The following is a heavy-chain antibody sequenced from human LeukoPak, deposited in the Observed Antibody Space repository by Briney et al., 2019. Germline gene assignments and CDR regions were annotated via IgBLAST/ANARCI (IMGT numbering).Heavy chain of an antibody. Sequence: GGSLRLSCEASGFTFSRNWMSWVRQAPGKGLEWVASINPDGSQKLYVDSVKGRFTISRDNTKSSLFVEMNSLGAEDTAMYYCAKLLGTVTTYDSWGQGTRVTVPS. J-gene: IGHJ4*02. D-gene: IGHD1-1*01. CDR1: GFTFSRNW. CDR2: INPDGSQK. CDR3: AKLLGTVTTYDS. V-gene: IGHV3-7*01.